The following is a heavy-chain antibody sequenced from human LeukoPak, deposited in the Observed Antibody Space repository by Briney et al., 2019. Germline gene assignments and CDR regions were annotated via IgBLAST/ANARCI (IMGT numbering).Heavy chain of an antibody. CDR1: GGSFSGYY. Sequence: PSETLSLTCAVYGGSFSGYYWSWIRQPPGKGLEWIGEINHSGSTNYNPSLKSRVTISVDTSKNQFSLKLSSVTAADTAVYYCARGSRITMVRGHGMDVWGQGITVTVSS. D-gene: IGHD3-10*01. V-gene: IGHV4-34*01. J-gene: IGHJ6*02. CDR2: INHSGST. CDR3: ARGSRITMVRGHGMDV.